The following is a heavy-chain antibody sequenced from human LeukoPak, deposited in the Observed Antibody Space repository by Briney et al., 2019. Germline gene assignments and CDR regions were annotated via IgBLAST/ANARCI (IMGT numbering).Heavy chain of an antibody. V-gene: IGHV3-74*01. CDR1: GFTFSSYG. D-gene: IGHD2-2*02. CDR3: ARPRGYCRRTSCYNDGAFDI. J-gene: IGHJ3*02. Sequence: GGSLRLSCAASGFTFSSYGMHWVRQAPGKGLVWVSRINSDGSSTIYADSVKGRFTISRDNANNTLYLQINSLRAEDTAVYYCARPRGYCRRTSCYNDGAFDIWGQGTMVTVSS. CDR2: INSDGSST.